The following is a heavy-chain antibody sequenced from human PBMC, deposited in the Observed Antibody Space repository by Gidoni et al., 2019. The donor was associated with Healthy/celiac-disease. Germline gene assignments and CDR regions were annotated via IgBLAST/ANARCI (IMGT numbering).Heavy chain of an antibody. CDR1: GFTFSSYE. CDR3: ARDGWDYDSSGTFFRPFDY. V-gene: IGHV3-48*03. D-gene: IGHD3-22*01. J-gene: IGHJ4*02. CDR2: ISSSGSTI. Sequence: EVQLVESGGGLVQPGGSPRLSCAASGFTFSSYEMNWVHQAPGKGLEWVSYISSSGSTIYYADSVKGRFTISRDNAKNSLYLQMNSLRAEDTAVYYCARDGWDYDSSGTFFRPFDYWGQGTLVTVSS.